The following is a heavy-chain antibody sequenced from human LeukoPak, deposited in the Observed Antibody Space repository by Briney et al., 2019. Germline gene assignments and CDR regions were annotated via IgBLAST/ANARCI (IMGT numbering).Heavy chain of an antibody. V-gene: IGHV3-15*01. CDR3: TTEGDVVVVAATDY. CDR2: SKSKTDGGTT. J-gene: IGHJ4*02. D-gene: IGHD2-15*01. Sequence: RTGGSLRLSCAASGFTFSNAWMSGVRQAPGKGLELVVRSKSKTDGGTTDYAAPVKGRFTISRDDSKNTLYLQMNSLKTEDTAVYYCTTEGDVVVVAATDYWGQGTLVTVSS. CDR1: GFTFSNAW.